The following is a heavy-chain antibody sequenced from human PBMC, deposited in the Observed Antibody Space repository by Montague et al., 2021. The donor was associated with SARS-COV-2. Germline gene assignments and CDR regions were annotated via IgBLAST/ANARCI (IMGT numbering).Heavy chain of an antibody. CDR2: INQSGST. CDR1: GGSFSDSH. CDR3: ARGQSGITMIVVAILGVEFYFDN. J-gene: IGHJ4*02. V-gene: IGHV4-34*01. D-gene: IGHD3-22*01. Sequence: SETLSLTCAVYGGSFSDSHWSWLRQPPGKGLEWIGEINQSGSTKYNPSLKSRATISVDTSKNQFSLKLSSLTAADTAVYCCARGQSGITMIVVAILGVEFYFDNWGQGTLVTVSS.